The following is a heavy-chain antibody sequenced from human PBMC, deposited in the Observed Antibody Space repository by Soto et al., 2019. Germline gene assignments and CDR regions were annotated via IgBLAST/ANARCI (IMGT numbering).Heavy chain of an antibody. J-gene: IGHJ4*02. CDR1: GGSISSGGYS. D-gene: IGHD3-10*01. CDR2: IYHSGST. V-gene: IGHV4-30-2*01. CDR3: ARENNVLPGGYFDY. Sequence: SETLSLTCAVSGGSISSGGYSWSWIRQPPGKGPEWIGYIYHSGSTYYNPSLKSRVTISVDRSKNQFSLKLSSVTAADTAVYYWARENNVLPGGYFDYWGQGTLVTVSS.